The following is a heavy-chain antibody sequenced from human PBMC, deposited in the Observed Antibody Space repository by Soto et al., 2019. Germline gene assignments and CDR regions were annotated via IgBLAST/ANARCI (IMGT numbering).Heavy chain of an antibody. J-gene: IGHJ6*03. D-gene: IGHD2-21*01. CDR1: GFTFSSYS. V-gene: IGHV3-21*01. CDR3: ARGGISHWAYFYYMDV. Sequence: GGSLRLSCAASGFTFSSYSMNWVRQAPGKGLEWVSSISSSSSYIYYADSVKGRFTISRDNAKNSLYLQMNSLRAEDTATYYCARGGISHWAYFYYMDVWDRGTTVTVSS. CDR2: ISSSSSYI.